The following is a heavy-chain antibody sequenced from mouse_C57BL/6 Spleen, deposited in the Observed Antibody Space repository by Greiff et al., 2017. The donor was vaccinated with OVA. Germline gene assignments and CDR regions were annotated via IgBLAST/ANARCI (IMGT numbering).Heavy chain of an antibody. V-gene: IGHV5-4*01. CDR2: ISDGGSYT. Sequence: EVQLVESGGGLVKPGGSLKLSCAASGFTFSSYAMSWVRQTPEKRLEWVATISDGGSYTYYPDNVKGRFTISRDNAKNNLYLQMSHLKSEDTAMYYCARDRDYYGSSPYYFDYWGQGTTLTVSS. J-gene: IGHJ2*01. CDR3: ARDRDYYGSSPYYFDY. D-gene: IGHD1-1*01. CDR1: GFTFSSYA.